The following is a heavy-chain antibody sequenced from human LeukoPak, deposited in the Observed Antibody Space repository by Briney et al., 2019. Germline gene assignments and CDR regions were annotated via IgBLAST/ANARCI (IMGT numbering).Heavy chain of an antibody. Sequence: PGGSLRLSCAASGFTFSGSAMHWVRQASGKGLEWVGRIRSKANNYATTYAASVKGRFTISRDDSKNTAYLEMNSLKTDDTAVYYCTRPSQDSSSGRFEYWGQGTLITVSS. J-gene: IGHJ4*02. V-gene: IGHV3-73*01. CDR1: GFTFSGSA. D-gene: IGHD6-25*01. CDR2: IRSKANNYAT. CDR3: TRPSQDSSSGRFEY.